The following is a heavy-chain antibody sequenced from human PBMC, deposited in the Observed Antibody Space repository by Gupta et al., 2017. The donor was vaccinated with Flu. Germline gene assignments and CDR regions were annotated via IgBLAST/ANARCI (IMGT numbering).Heavy chain of an antibody. CDR1: GGSIPNYF. J-gene: IGHJ6*03. V-gene: IGHV4-59*01. Sequence: QVQLQESGPGLVKPSETLSLTCTVSGGSIPNYFWTWIRPPPGKGLEWIGYIYYSGRTDYNPSLKSRVAISVDSSKNQFSLKLTSVTAADTAVYYCARGGPIAYNGYDRYYYYMDIWAKGTTVTVSS. CDR2: IYYSGRT. D-gene: IGHD2-8*01. CDR3: ARGGPIAYNGYDRYYYYMDI.